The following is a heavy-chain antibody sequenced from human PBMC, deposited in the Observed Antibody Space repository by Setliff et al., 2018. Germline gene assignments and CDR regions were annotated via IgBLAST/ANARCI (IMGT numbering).Heavy chain of an antibody. CDR2: IYTDGTT. CDR3: AKEHVVISFVTNTHHHYGMDV. V-gene: IGHV4-61*02. CDR1: GGPISSGHYY. D-gene: IGHD2-8*01. Sequence: KPSETLSLTCTVSGGPISSGHYYWGWFRQPAGKGLEWIGRIYTDGTTNYNPSLKSRVSISADTSMNHFSLRMTSVSAADTAVYYCAKEHVVISFVTNTHHHYGMDVWGQGATVTVSS. J-gene: IGHJ6*02.